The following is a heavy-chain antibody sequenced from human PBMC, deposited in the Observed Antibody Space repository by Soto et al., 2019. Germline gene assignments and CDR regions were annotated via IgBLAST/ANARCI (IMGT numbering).Heavy chain of an antibody. Sequence: SETLSLTCTVSGGSISSYYWSWIRQPPGKGLEWIGYIYYSGSTNYNPSLKSRVTISVDTSKNQFSLKLSSVTAADTAVYYCARQAPSSGWGPHYYYYYYMDVWGKGTTVTVSS. CDR2: IYYSGST. CDR1: GGSISSYY. J-gene: IGHJ6*03. D-gene: IGHD6-19*01. CDR3: ARQAPSSGWGPHYYYYYYMDV. V-gene: IGHV4-59*08.